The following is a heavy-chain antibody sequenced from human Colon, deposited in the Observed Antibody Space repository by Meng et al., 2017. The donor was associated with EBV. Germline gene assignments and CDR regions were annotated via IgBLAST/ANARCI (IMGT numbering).Heavy chain of an antibody. CDR2: TYYRSKWYN. J-gene: IGHJ4*02. D-gene: IGHD1-26*01. CDR1: GDSVSSNSAA. V-gene: IGHV6-1*01. CDR3: ARVAVGISSFDY. Sequence: QSCPRWVQPCQTLFRTWAISGDSVSSNSAAGNWTMQSPSRGLGWLGRTYYRSKWYNDYAVSVKSRITINPDTSKNQFSLQLNSVTPEDTAVYYCARVAVGISSFDYWGQGTLVTVSS.